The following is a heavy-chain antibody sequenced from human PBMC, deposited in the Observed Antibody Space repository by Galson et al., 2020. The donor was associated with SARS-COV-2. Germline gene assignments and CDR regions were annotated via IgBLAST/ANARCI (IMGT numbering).Heavy chain of an antibody. J-gene: IGHJ3*01. CDR2: IYNSGTS. V-gene: IGHV4-31*03. CDR1: GGSISSGGYY. CDR3: ARDRKSMITFGGVIVDAFDL. D-gene: IGHD3-16*02. Sequence: SETLSLTCTVSGGSISSGGYYWSWIRQHPGQGPEWIGFIYNSGTSYYNPSLKSRVSISIDTSENQLSLNLSSVTAADTAVYYCARDRKSMITFGGVIVDAFDLWGQGTLVTVSP.